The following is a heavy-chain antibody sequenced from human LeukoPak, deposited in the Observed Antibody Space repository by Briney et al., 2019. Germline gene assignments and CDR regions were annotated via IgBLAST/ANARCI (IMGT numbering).Heavy chain of an antibody. Sequence: PGGSLRLSCAASGFSFSSYAMSWVRQAPGKGLEWVSVISSSGVNTYYADSVKGRFTISRDNSKNTLYLQMNSLRAEDTAVYYCTKSFSVYGVPDHWGQGTLVTVSS. CDR3: TKSFSVYGVPDH. V-gene: IGHV3-23*01. CDR2: ISSSGVNT. J-gene: IGHJ4*02. D-gene: IGHD5/OR15-5a*01. CDR1: GFSFSSYA.